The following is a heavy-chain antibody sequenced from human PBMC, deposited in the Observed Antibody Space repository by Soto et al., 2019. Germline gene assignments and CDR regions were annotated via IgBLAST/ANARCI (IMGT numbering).Heavy chain of an antibody. V-gene: IGHV3-73*02. CDR1: GFTFSGSA. J-gene: IGHJ6*02. D-gene: IGHD2-2*01. Sequence: EVQLVESGGGLVQPGGSLKLSCAASGFTFSGSAMHWVRQASGKGLEWVGRIRSKANSYATAYAASVKGRFTISRXXSKNTAYLQMNSLKTEDTAVYYCTRLAGEVPPMDVWGQGTTVTVSS. CDR2: IRSKANSYAT. CDR3: TRLAGEVPPMDV.